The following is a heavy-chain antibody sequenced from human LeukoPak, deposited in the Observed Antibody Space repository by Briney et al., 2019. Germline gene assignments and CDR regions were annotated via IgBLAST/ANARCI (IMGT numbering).Heavy chain of an antibody. V-gene: IGHV3-74*01. CDR1: GFTFSSYW. CDR2: INGDESAT. D-gene: IGHD3-22*01. CDR3: ARDRAPSGFYLGDFYY. Sequence: GGSLRLSCAASGFTFSSYWMHWVRQAPGKGLVWVSRINGDESATSYADSVKGRFTISRDNAKNTLYLQMNSLRADDSAVYYCARDRAPSGFYLGDFYYWGQGALVTVSS. J-gene: IGHJ4*02.